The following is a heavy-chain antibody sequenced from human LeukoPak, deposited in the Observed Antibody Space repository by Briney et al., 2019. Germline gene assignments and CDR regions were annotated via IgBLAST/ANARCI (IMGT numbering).Heavy chain of an antibody. D-gene: IGHD2-21*01. J-gene: IGHJ4*02. V-gene: IGHV3-23*01. CDR3: ARKGNLRGAHCGGDCYSALDC. CDR2: ISGSGGST. CDR1: GFTFSTYA. Sequence: GGSLRLSRAASGFTFSTYAMSWVRQAPGKGLEWVSLISGSGGSTYYADSVKGRFTISRDNSKNTLYLQMNSLRGEDTAVYYCARKGNLRGAHCGGDCYSALDCWGQGTLVTVSS.